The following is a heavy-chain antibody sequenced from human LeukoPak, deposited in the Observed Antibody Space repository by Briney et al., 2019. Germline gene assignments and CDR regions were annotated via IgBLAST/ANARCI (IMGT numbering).Heavy chain of an antibody. CDR2: INPNSGGT. CDR3: ARDDYGDYSCGDGFDY. D-gene: IGHD4-17*01. J-gene: IGHJ4*02. V-gene: IGHV1-2*02. Sequence: ASVKVSCKASGYTFTGYYMHWVRQAPGQGLEWMGWINPNSGGTNYAQKFQGRVTMTRDTSISTAYMELSRLRSDDTAVYYCARDDYGDYSCGDGFDYWGQGTLVTVSS. CDR1: GYTFTGYY.